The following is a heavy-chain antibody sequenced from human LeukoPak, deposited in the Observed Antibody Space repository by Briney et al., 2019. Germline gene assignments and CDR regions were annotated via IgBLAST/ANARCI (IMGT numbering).Heavy chain of an antibody. D-gene: IGHD3-9*01. CDR3: AREYILTGYYGDY. CDR1: GYTFTGYY. V-gene: IGHV1-2*02. CDR2: INPKSGDA. Sequence: GASVEVSCKASGYTFTGYYMHWVRQAPGQGLEWMGWINPKSGDANYAQKFQGRVTMTWDTSISTAYMELSRLSSDDTDVYYCAREYILTGYYGDYWGQGTLVTVSS. J-gene: IGHJ4*02.